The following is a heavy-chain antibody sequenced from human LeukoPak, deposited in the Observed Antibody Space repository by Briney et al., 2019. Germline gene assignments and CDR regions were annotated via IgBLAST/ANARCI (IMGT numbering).Heavy chain of an antibody. V-gene: IGHV3-48*01. CDR1: GLTISSYS. J-gene: IGHJ4*02. CDR2: ISSSSSTI. D-gene: IGHD3-10*01. Sequence: GGSLRLSCAASGLTISSYSMNWVRQAPGKGLQWVSYISSSSSTIYYADSVKGRFTISRDSAKNSLYLQMNSLRAEDTAVYYCARYGSGSYVTYGDYWGQGTLVTVSS. CDR3: ARYGSGSYVTYGDY.